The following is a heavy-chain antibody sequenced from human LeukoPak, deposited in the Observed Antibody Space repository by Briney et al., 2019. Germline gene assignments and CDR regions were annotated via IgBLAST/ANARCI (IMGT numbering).Heavy chain of an antibody. J-gene: IGHJ1*01. CDR3: ATYSSLNRREFQY. Sequence: GGSLRLSCTTSGFNFRAYWMGWVRQAPGKGLQWVANIKTDGSEKYYVDSVKGRFTISRDNAKNSLYLQMNSLRAEDTAVYYCATYSSLNRREFQYWGQDTLPTVSS. V-gene: IGHV3-7*01. D-gene: IGHD3-22*01. CDR1: GFNFRAYW. CDR2: IKTDGSEK.